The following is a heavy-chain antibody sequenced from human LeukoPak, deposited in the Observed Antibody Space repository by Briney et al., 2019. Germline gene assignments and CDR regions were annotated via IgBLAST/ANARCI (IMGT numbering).Heavy chain of an antibody. Sequence: GGSLRLSCAASGFTFSDYYMSWIRQAPGKGLEWVSYISSSGSTIYYADSVKGRFTISRDNAKNSLYLQMNSLRAEDTAVYYCARLPESLPIYGDSYYFDYWGQGTLVTVSS. D-gene: IGHD4-17*01. CDR3: ARLPESLPIYGDSYYFDY. CDR1: GFTFSDYY. J-gene: IGHJ4*02. V-gene: IGHV3-11*04. CDR2: ISSSGSTI.